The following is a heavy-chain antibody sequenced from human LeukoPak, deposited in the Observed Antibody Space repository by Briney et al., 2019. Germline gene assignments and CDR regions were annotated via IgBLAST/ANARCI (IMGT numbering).Heavy chain of an antibody. J-gene: IGHJ4*02. CDR1: GGSISSSNW. D-gene: IGHD4-23*01. Sequence: PSGTLSLTCAVSGGSISSSNWWSWVRQPPGKGLEWIGEIYHSGSTNYNPSLKSRVTISVDKSENQFSLKLSSVTAADTAVYYCSREAGGAFDYWGQGTLVTVSS. CDR3: SREAGGAFDY. V-gene: IGHV4-4*02. CDR2: IYHSGST.